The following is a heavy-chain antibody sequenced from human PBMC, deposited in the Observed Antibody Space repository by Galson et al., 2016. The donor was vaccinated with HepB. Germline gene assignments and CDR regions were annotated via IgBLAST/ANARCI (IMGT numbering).Heavy chain of an antibody. V-gene: IGHV2-5*02. CDR2: IYGDDDK. CDR1: GFSLSESGVG. Sequence: PALVTPTQTPTLTCSFSGFSLSESGVGVGWIRQPPGKALEWLALIYGDDDKRYRPSLRNSLAISKYTSKNQVVLTMSNVEPEDTATYYCSHRHTPGTLFDYWGQGILVTVSS. J-gene: IGHJ4*02. CDR3: SHRHTPGTLFDY.